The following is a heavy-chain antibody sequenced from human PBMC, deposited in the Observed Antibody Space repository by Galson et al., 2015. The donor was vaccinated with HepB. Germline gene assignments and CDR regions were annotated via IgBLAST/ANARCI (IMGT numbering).Heavy chain of an antibody. CDR3: ARDGASGDYWSGAFNI. CDR2: IIPAFRTT. V-gene: IGHV1-69*13. D-gene: IGHD4-17*01. Sequence: SVKVSCKASGGIFRTYAISRVRQAPGQGLEWIGGIIPAFRTTNYAQKFQGRVTITADESTSADYMELRSLRYEDTALYYCARDGASGDYWSGAFNIWGQGTMVTVS. CDR1: GGIFRTYA. J-gene: IGHJ3*02.